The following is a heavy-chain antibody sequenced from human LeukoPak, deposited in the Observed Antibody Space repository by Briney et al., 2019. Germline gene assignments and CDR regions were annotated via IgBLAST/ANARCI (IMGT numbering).Heavy chain of an antibody. V-gene: IGHV1-2*02. CDR2: INPNSGGT. CDR3: ARRAVGENAFDI. D-gene: IGHD3-16*01. CDR1: GYTFTGYY. Sequence: ASVKVSCKASGYTFTGYYMHWVRQAPGQGLEWMGWINPNSGGTNYAQKFQGRVTMTRGTSISTAYMELSRLRSDDTAVYYCARRAVGENAFDIWGQGTMVTVSS. J-gene: IGHJ3*02.